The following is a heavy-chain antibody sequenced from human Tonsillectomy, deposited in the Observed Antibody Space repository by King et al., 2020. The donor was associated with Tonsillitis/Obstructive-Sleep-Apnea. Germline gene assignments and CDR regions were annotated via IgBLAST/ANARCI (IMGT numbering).Heavy chain of an antibody. D-gene: IGHD5-18*01. CDR1: GYSFTGYY. CDR3: ARVGYSFGD. Sequence: VQLVESGTEVKKPGASVRVSCKASGYSFTGYYINWVRQAPGQGLEWMGWINPKTGATMYAQKFQGRVTMTRDTSISTVYMELSSLRSDDAAVFYCARVGYSFGDWGQGTQVTVSA. J-gene: IGHJ4*02. CDR2: INPKTGAT. V-gene: IGHV1-2*02.